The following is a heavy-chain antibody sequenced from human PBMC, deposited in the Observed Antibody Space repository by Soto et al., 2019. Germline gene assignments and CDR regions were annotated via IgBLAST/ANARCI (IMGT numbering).Heavy chain of an antibody. J-gene: IGHJ6*02. CDR3: ARVVLMVYEVPEPNQPSILLDYGMDV. CDR1: GASISSGGYY. V-gene: IGHV4-31*03. Sequence: SETLSLTCTVSGASISSGGYYWSWIRQHPGKGLEWIGYIYYSGSTYYNPSLKSRVTISVDTSKNQFSLKLSSVTAADTAVYYCARVVLMVYEVPEPNQPSILLDYGMDVWGQGTTVTVSS. D-gene: IGHD2-8*01. CDR2: IYYSGST.